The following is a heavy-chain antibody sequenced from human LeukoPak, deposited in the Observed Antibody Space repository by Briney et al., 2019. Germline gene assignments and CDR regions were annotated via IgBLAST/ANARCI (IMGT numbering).Heavy chain of an antibody. CDR1: GFTFSSYG. V-gene: IGHV3-30*19. CDR2: ISYDGSNK. Sequence: PGRSLRLSCAASGFTFSSYGMHWVRQAPGKGLEWVSVISYDGSNKYYADSVKGRFTISRDNSKNTVSLQMNSLRAEDSAVYYCARDAPAFNLWGQGTMVTVSS. J-gene: IGHJ3*01. CDR3: ARDAPAFNL.